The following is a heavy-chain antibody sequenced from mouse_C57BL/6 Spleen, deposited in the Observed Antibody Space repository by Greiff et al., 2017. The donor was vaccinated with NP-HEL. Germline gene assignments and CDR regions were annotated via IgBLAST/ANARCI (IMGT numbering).Heavy chain of an antibody. V-gene: IGHV5-12*01. CDR1: GFTFSDYY. D-gene: IGHD2-1*01. Sequence: EVQVVESGGGLVQPGGSLKLSCAASGFTFSDYYMYWVRQTPEKRLEWVAYISNGGGSTYYPDTVKGRFTISRDNAKNTLYLQMSRLKSEDTAMYYCARQGYGNYWYFDVWGTGTTVTVSS. CDR3: ARQGYGNYWYFDV. CDR2: ISNGGGST. J-gene: IGHJ1*03.